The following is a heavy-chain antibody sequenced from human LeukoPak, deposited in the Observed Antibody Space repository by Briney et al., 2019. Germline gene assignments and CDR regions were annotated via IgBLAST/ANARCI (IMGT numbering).Heavy chain of an antibody. V-gene: IGHV4-59*02. Sequence: SETLSLTCTVSGASVSTYYWSWIRQPPGKGLEWIGYFSYSGNTNYNPSLKSRVTISVDTSKNQFSLKLSSVTAADTAVYYCARVRYYSMDVWGQGTTVTVSS. CDR1: GASVSTYY. CDR2: FSYSGNT. J-gene: IGHJ6*02. CDR3: ARVRYYSMDV.